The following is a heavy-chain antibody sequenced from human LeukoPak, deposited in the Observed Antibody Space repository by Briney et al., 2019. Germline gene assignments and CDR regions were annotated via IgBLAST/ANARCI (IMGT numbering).Heavy chain of an antibody. CDR3: ARHGLGTAVVAAFRNACDI. Sequence: SETLSLTCTVSGGSISGYYWSWVRQPAGKGLEWIGRIYSSGSANYNPSLKSRVTMSVDTSNNQFSLKLSSVTAADTAVYYCARHGLGTAVVAAFRNACDIWGQGTMVTVSS. V-gene: IGHV4-4*07. CDR2: IYSSGSA. D-gene: IGHD5-18*01. CDR1: GGSISGYY. J-gene: IGHJ3*02.